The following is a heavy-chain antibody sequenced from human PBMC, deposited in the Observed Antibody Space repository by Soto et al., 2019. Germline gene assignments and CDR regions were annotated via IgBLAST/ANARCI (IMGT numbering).Heavy chain of an antibody. CDR1: GASFSSFT. CDR3: ARGPRGSLDI. Sequence: SVKVSCKSSGASFSSFTITWVRQAPGQGLEWMGRITPLLGITDNAQRFQGRVTITADKSTSTSYMELSGLRSEDTAVYFCARGPRGSLDIWGQGTMFTVSS. V-gene: IGHV1-69*02. J-gene: IGHJ3*02. D-gene: IGHD3-10*01. CDR2: ITPLLGIT.